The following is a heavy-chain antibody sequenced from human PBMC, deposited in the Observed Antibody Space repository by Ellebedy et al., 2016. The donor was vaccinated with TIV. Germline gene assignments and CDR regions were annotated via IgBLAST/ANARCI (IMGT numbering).Heavy chain of an antibody. D-gene: IGHD4-17*01. Sequence: SETLSLXXAVYGASITSNYWWSWVRQSPGKGLEWIGEMHPNGRTNYNPSLKSRVTLSMDKTRNQFSLKLTSVTAADTAVYSCARHKTSVNAFDYWGLGTRVIVSS. CDR2: MHPNGRT. CDR3: ARHKTSVNAFDY. CDR1: GASITSNYW. V-gene: IGHV4-4*02. J-gene: IGHJ4*02.